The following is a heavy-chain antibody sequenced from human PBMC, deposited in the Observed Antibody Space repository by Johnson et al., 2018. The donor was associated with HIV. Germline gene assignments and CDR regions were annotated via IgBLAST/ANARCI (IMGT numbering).Heavy chain of an antibody. V-gene: IGHV3-30*14. CDR2: IKQDGSEK. D-gene: IGHD3-10*01. CDR1: GFIFSSYA. Sequence: QVQLVESGGGVVQPGRSLRLSCAASGFIFSSYAVHWVRQAPGKGLEWVANIKQDGSEKYYADSVKGRFTISRDNSKNTLYLQMNSLRADDTAVYYCAIGRGEFPRHAFDIWGQGTMVTVSS. CDR3: AIGRGEFPRHAFDI. J-gene: IGHJ3*02.